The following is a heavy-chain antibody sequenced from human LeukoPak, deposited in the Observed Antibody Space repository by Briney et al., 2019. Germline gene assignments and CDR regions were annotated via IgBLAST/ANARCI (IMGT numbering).Heavy chain of an antibody. CDR1: GGTFSGYY. CDR3: ARRNYYYYYYMDV. Sequence: SETLSLTCAVYGGTFSGYYWSWIRQPPGKGLEWIGEINHSGSTNYNPSLKSRVTISVDTSKNQFSLKLSSVTAADTAVYYCARRNYYYYYYMDVWGKGTTVTISS. J-gene: IGHJ6*03. CDR2: INHSGST. V-gene: IGHV4-34*01.